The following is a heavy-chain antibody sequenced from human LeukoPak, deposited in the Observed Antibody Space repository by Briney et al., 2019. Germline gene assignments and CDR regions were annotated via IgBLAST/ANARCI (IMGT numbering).Heavy chain of an antibody. CDR2: INHSGST. Sequence: SETLSLTCAVYGGSFSGYYWSWIRQPPGKGLEWIGEINHSGSTNYNPSLKSRVTISVDTSKNQFSLKLSSVTAADTAVYYCARGGGNYYDSSGPNSRLRDWGQGTLVTVSS. CDR1: GGSFSGYY. V-gene: IGHV4-34*01. CDR3: ARGGGNYYDSSGPNSRLRD. D-gene: IGHD3-22*01. J-gene: IGHJ4*02.